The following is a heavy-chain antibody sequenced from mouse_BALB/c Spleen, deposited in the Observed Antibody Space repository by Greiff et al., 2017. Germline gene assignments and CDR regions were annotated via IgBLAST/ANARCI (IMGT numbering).Heavy chain of an antibody. V-gene: IGHV10-1*02. CDR1: GFTFNTYA. J-gene: IGHJ2*01. CDR3: VRRGFDY. Sequence: DVKLVESGGGLVQPKGSLKLSCAASGFTFNTYAMNWVRQAPGKGLEWVARIRSKSNNYATYYADSVKDRFTISRDDSQSMLYLQMNNLKTEDTAMYYCVRRGFDYWGQGTTLTVSS. CDR2: IRSKSNNYAT.